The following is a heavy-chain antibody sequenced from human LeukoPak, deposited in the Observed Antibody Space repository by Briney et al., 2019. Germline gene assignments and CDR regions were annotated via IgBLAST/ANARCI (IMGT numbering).Heavy chain of an antibody. CDR3: ASITMVRGVIRDIDY. V-gene: IGHV1-46*01. J-gene: IGHJ4*02. CDR1: GYTFTSYY. CDR2: INPSGGST. Sequence: ASVKVSFKASGYTFTSYYMHWVRQAPGQGLEWMGIINPSGGSTSYAQKFQGRVTMTRDTSTSTVYMELSSLRSEDTAVYYCASITMVRGVIRDIDYWGQGTLVTVSS. D-gene: IGHD3-10*01.